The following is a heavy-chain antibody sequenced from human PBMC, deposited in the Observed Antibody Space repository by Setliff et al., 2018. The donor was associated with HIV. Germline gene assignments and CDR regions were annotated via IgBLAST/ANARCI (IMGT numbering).Heavy chain of an antibody. Sequence: ASVKVSCKASGYTFTGYYMHWVRQAPGQGPEWLGRINPKSGGTRYAQKFQGRVSMTRDTSTSTVYMELTRLRSEDTAVYYCARRAYCSSTTCFDNWGQGTLVTVSS. CDR2: INPKSGGT. CDR3: ARRAYCSSTTCFDN. D-gene: IGHD2-2*01. CDR1: GYTFTGYY. V-gene: IGHV1-2*06. J-gene: IGHJ4*02.